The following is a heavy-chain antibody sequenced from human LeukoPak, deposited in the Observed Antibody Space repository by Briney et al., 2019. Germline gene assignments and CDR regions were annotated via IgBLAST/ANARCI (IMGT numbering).Heavy chain of an antibody. Sequence: PGGSLRLSCAASGFTFSSYAMSWVRQAPGKGLEWVSAISGSGGSTYYADSVQGRFTISRDNSKNPLYLQMNSLRAEDTAVYYCAWVLHDAFDIWGQGTMVTFSS. J-gene: IGHJ3*02. V-gene: IGHV3-23*01. D-gene: IGHD2-15*01. CDR1: GFTFSSYA. CDR2: ISGSGGST. CDR3: AWVLHDAFDI.